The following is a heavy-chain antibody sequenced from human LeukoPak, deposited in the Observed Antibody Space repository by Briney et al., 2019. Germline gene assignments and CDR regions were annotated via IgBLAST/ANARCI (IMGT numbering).Heavy chain of an antibody. CDR2: ISGDGETI. CDR1: GFTFSDHH. Sequence: PGGSLRLSCAASGFTFSDHHMTWIRQAPGQGLEWISYISGDGETIYFTDSVKGRFSVSRDNAKSSLYLQMDRLRVDDTAVYYCARTCGYYYYFLDVWGKGSTVIVS. V-gene: IGHV3-11*01. D-gene: IGHD2-21*01. J-gene: IGHJ6*03. CDR3: ARTCGYYYYFLDV.